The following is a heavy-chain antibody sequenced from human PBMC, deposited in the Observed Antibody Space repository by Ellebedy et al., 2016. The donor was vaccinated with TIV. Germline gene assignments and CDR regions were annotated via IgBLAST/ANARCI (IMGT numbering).Heavy chain of an antibody. J-gene: IGHJ6*03. CDR3: AKDPSLPGTMDV. D-gene: IGHD1-1*01. CDR2: ISGSGGST. Sequence: GESLKISXAASGFTFDDYAMHWVRQAPGKGLEWVSAISGSGGSTYYADSVKGRFTISRDNSKNTLYLQMNSLRAEDTAVYYCAKDPSLPGTMDVWGKGTTVTVSS. V-gene: IGHV3-23*01. CDR1: GFTFDDYA.